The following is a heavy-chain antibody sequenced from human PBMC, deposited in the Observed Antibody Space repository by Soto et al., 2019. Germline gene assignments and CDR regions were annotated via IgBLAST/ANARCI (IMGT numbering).Heavy chain of an antibody. V-gene: IGHV3-43*01. J-gene: IGHJ6*02. CDR2: ISWDGGST. Sequence: WWSLRLSCAASGVTVYDYTMHWFRQVPGRGLEWVSLISWDGGSTYYADSVKGRFTISRDNSKNSLYLQMNSLRTDDTALYYCAKDVIAARPYYYFGLDVWGQGTTVTVYS. D-gene: IGHD6-6*01. CDR3: AKDVIAARPYYYFGLDV. CDR1: GVTVYDYT.